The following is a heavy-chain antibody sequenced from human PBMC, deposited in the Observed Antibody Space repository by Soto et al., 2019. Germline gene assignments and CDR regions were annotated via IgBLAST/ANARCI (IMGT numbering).Heavy chain of an antibody. D-gene: IGHD2-15*01. J-gene: IGHJ6*02. Sequence: SETLSLTCAVSGGSISSGGYSWSWIRQPPGKGLEWIGYIYHSGSTYYNPSLRSRVTISVDRSKNQFSLKLSSVTAADTAVYYCARGTSYSGRYYNGMDVSGPGTTVTVSS. CDR3: ARGTSYSGRYYNGMDV. V-gene: IGHV4-30-2*01. CDR2: IYHSGST. CDR1: GGSISSGGYS.